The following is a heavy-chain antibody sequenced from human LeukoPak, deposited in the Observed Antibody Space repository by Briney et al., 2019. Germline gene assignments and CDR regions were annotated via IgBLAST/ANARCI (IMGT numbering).Heavy chain of an antibody. D-gene: IGHD5-24*01. CDR2: IKTETDGGTT. CDR3: ACDGHPPHWFDS. CDR1: GFAFSSYW. V-gene: IGHV3-15*01. Sequence: GGSLRLSCAASGFAFSSYWMSWVRQAPGKGLEWVGRIKTETDGGTTDYAAPVKGRFIISRDDSKNTLYLQMDSLKTEDTAVYYCACDGHPPHWFDSWGQGTLVTVSS. J-gene: IGHJ5*01.